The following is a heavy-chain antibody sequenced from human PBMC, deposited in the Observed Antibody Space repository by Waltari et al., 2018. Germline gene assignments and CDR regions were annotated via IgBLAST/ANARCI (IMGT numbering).Heavy chain of an antibody. J-gene: IGHJ4*02. V-gene: IGHV3-7*01. CDR3: ANAWSSSSWLPFDY. Sequence: EVQLVESGGGLVQPGASLRLSCAASAFTFSSYWLSWVRQAPGKGLEWVANIKQDGSEKYYVDSVKGRFTISRDNAKNSLYLQMNSLRAEDTAVYYCANAWSSSSWLPFDYWGQGTLVTVSS. D-gene: IGHD6-13*01. CDR1: AFTFSSYW. CDR2: IKQDGSEK.